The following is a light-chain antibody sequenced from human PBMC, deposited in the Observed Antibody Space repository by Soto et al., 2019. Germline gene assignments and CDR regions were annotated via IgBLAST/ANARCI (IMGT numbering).Light chain of an antibody. Sequence: QPVLTQPASVSGSPGQSITISCTGTSSDVGGYNYVSWYQQHPGKAPRLMIYDVSNRPSGVSNRFSGSKSGNTASLTISGLQAEDEADYYCSSYTSGSTVVFGGGTKVTVL. CDR2: DVS. CDR1: SSDVGGYNY. CDR3: SSYTSGSTVV. V-gene: IGLV2-14*01. J-gene: IGLJ2*01.